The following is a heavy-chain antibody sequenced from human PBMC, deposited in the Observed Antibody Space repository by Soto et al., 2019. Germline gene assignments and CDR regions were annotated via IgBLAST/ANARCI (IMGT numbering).Heavy chain of an antibody. Sequence: GGSLRISCAGSGFTFSSYAMHWVRQAPGKGLEWVAVISYDGKNEYYADSVKGRFTISRDNSKNTLDLQMNSLRAEDTAVYYCARSEAYCTNGVCYSYYYALDVWGQGTTVTVSS. CDR3: ARSEAYCTNGVCYSYYYALDV. V-gene: IGHV3-30*04. D-gene: IGHD2-8*01. CDR2: ISYDGKNE. J-gene: IGHJ6*02. CDR1: GFTFSSYA.